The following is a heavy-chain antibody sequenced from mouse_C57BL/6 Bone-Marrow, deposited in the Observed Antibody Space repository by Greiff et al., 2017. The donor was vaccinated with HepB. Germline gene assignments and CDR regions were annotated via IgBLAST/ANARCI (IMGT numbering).Heavy chain of an antibody. Sequence: EVQVVESGGGLVKPGGSLKLSCAASGFTFSSYAMSWVRQTPEKRLEWVATISDGGSYTYYPDNVKGRFTISRDNAKNHLYLQMSRLKSEDTAMYYCARGKIYFDYWGQGTTLTVSS. J-gene: IGHJ2*01. CDR2: ISDGGSYT. V-gene: IGHV5-4*01. CDR3: ARGKIYFDY. CDR1: GFTFSSYA.